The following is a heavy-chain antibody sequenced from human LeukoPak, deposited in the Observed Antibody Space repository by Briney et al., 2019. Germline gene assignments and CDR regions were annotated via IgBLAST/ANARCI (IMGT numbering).Heavy chain of an antibody. CDR3: ARAPRKNDYGDYVYY. V-gene: IGHV3-11*01. CDR2: ISSSGSTI. D-gene: IGHD4-17*01. Sequence: GGSLRLSCAASGFTFSDYYMSWIRQAPGKGLEWVSYISSSGSTIYYADSVKGRFPISRDNAKHSLYLQMNSLRAEDTAVYYCARAPRKNDYGDYVYYWGRGTLVTVSS. CDR1: GFTFSDYY. J-gene: IGHJ4*02.